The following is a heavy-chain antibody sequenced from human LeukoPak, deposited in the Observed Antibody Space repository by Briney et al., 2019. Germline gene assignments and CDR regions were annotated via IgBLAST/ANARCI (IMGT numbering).Heavy chain of an antibody. D-gene: IGHD2-2*01. CDR2: ISGSGGAT. V-gene: IGHV3-23*01. CDR1: GFTFNSYA. Sequence: GGSLRLSCAASGFTFNSYAMNWVRQAPGKGLEWVSTISGSGGATYYADSVKGRFTISRDNSKITLYLQMNGLRAEDTALFYCAKAVVVVPAATPFDYWGLGTLVTVSS. CDR3: AKAVVVVPAATPFDY. J-gene: IGHJ4*02.